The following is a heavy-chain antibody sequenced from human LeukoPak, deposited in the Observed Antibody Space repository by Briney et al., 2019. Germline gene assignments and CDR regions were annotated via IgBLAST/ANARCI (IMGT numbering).Heavy chain of an antibody. D-gene: IGHD6-6*01. V-gene: IGHV1-69*01. J-gene: IGHJ4*02. Sequence: XSXVRQAPXXGXEWMGGIIPIFGTANYAQKFQGRVTITADESTSTAYMELSSLRSEDTAVYYCAREDSSSLQFDYWGQGTLVTVSS. CDR3: AREDSSSLQFDY. CDR2: IIPIFGTA.